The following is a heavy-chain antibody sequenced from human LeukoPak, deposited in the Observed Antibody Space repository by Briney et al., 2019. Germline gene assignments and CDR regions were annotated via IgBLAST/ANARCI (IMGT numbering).Heavy chain of an antibody. CDR1: GGSISSTNYS. CDR2: IYYTGST. CDR3: ARHSVVTAIDY. V-gene: IGHV4-39*01. D-gene: IGHD2-21*02. Sequence: PSETLSLTCTVSGGSISSTNYSWGWIRRPPGKGLEWIASIYYTGSTYYNMSLKSRVIISVDTSKNQFSLKVRSVTATDTAVYYCARHSVVTAIDYWGQGTLVTVSS. J-gene: IGHJ4*02.